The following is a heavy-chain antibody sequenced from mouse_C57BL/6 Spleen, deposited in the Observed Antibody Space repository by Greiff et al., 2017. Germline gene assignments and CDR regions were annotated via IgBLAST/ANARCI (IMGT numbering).Heavy chain of an antibody. CDR2: INPNNGGT. CDR3: ASRRDSMDY. J-gene: IGHJ4*01. CDR1: GYTFTDYY. Sequence: VQLQQSGPELVKPGASVKISCKASGYTFTDYYMNWVKQSHGKSLEWIGDINPNNGGTSYNQKFKGKATLTVDKSSSTAYMELRSLTSEDSAVYYCASRRDSMDYWGQGTSVTVSS. V-gene: IGHV1-26*01.